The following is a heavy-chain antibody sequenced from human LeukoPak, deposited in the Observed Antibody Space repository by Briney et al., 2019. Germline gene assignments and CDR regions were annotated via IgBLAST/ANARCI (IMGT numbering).Heavy chain of an antibody. Sequence: GGSLRLSCAASGFTFSSYWMSWVRQAPGKRLDWVANIKQDGSEKYYVDSVKGRFTISRDNAKNSLYLQMNSLRAEDTAVYYCARRDPWDYYGSGSYSYFDYWGQGTLVTVSS. CDR1: GFTFSSYW. V-gene: IGHV3-7*01. CDR2: IKQDGSEK. CDR3: ARRDPWDYYGSGSYSYFDY. J-gene: IGHJ4*02. D-gene: IGHD3-10*01.